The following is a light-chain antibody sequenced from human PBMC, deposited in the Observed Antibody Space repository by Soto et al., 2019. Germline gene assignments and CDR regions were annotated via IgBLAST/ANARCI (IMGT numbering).Light chain of an antibody. J-gene: IGKJ1*01. V-gene: IGKV3-15*01. CDR1: QSVSSN. Sequence: EIVMTQSPATLSVSPGERATLSCRASQSVSSNLAWYQQKPGQAPRLLIYGASTRATGIPARFSGSGSGTEFTLTISSPQSEDFAIYYCQQYHNWPPMAFGQGTKVEIK. CDR3: QQYHNWPPMA. CDR2: GAS.